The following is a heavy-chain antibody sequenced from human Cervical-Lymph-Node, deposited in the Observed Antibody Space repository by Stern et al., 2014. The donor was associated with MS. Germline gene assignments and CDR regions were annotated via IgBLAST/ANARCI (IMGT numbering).Heavy chain of an antibody. V-gene: IGHV1-8*01. D-gene: IGHD2/OR15-2a*01. CDR2: MNPNSGNT. CDR3: ARARISDRPDAFDI. Sequence: QVQLVESGAEVKKPGASVKVSCKASGYTFTSYDINWVRQATGQGLEWMGWMNPNSGNTGYAQKFQGRVTMTRNTSISTAYMELSSLRSEDTAVYYCARARISDRPDAFDIWGQGTMVTVSS. CDR1: GYTFTSYD. J-gene: IGHJ3*02.